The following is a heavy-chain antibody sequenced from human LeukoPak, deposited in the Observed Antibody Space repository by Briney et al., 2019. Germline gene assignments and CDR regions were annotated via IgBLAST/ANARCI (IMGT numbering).Heavy chain of an antibody. J-gene: IGHJ2*01. D-gene: IGHD2-2*01. CDR1: GFTFSDYY. CDR2: ISSSGSTI. Sequence: PGRSLRLSCAASGFTFSDYYMSWIRQAPGKGLEWVSYISSSGSTIYYADSVKGRFTISRDNAKNSLYLQMNSLRAEDTAVYYCARDDCSSTSCYWYFDLWGRGTLVTVSS. V-gene: IGHV3-11*01. CDR3: ARDDCSSTSCYWYFDL.